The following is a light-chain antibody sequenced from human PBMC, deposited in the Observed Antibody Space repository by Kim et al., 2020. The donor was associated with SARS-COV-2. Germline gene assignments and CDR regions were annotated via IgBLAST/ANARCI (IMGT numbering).Light chain of an antibody. CDR3: SSYTSSSTLGV. J-gene: IGLJ2*01. V-gene: IGLV2-14*03. CDR2: DVS. CDR1: SSYVGGYNY. Sequence: QSITISCTGTSSYVGGYNYVSWYQQHPGKAPKLMIYDVSNRPSGVSNRFSGSKSGNTASLTISGLQAEDEADYYCSSYTSSSTLGVFGGGTQLTVL.